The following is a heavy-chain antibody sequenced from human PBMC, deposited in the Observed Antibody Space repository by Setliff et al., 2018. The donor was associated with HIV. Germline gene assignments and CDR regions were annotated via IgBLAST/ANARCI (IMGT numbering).Heavy chain of an antibody. CDR3: AREEDSGYDLDY. CDR1: GYTFTGYY. V-gene: IGHV1-2*02. D-gene: IGHD5-12*01. J-gene: IGHJ4*02. CDR2: INPKSGGT. Sequence: EASVKVSCKASGYTFTGYYMHWVRQAPGQGLEWMGWINPKSGGTNYAQKFQGRVTMTRDTSISTAYMELSTLTSDDTAVYYCAREEDSGYDLDYWGQGTLVTAPQ.